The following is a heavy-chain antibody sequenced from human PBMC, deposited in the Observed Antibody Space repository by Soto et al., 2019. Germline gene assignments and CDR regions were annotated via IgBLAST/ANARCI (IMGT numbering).Heavy chain of an antibody. CDR2: ISAYNGNT. D-gene: IGHD3-16*02. Sequence: ASVKVSCKASGYTFTSYGISWVRQAPGQGLEWMGWISAYNGNTNYAQKLQGRVTMTTDTSTSTAYMELRSLRSDDTAVYYCARVKDDYVWGSYRPRIFDYWGQGTLVTVSS. J-gene: IGHJ4*02. V-gene: IGHV1-18*01. CDR3: ARVKDDYVWGSYRPRIFDY. CDR1: GYTFTSYG.